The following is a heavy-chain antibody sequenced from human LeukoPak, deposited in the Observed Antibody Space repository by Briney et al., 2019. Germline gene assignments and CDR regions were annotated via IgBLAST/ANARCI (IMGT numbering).Heavy chain of an antibody. D-gene: IGHD1-26*01. CDR3: AREARATPDF. Sequence: PGGSLRLSCAASGFRVSGHYMSWIRQAPGKGLEWISYITNSGDFVNYADSVKGRFTISRDNAKNSLYLQMNSLRAEDTAVYYCAREARATPDFWGQGTVVTVSS. V-gene: IGHV3-11*01. CDR2: ITNSGDFV. CDR1: GFRVSGHY. J-gene: IGHJ4*02.